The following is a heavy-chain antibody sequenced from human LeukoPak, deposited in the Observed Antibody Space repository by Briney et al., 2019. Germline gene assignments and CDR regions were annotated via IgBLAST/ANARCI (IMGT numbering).Heavy chain of an antibody. D-gene: IGHD3-3*01. CDR3: ARVSVDDFWSGYSSHAFDI. CDR2: IYYSGST. Sequence: SGTLSLTCTVSGGSISSYYWSWIRQPPGKGLEWIGYIYYSGSTNYNPSLKSRVTISVDTSKNQFSLKLSSVTAADTAVYYCARVSVDDFWSGYSSHAFDIWGQGTMVTVSS. V-gene: IGHV4-59*01. J-gene: IGHJ3*02. CDR1: GGSISSYY.